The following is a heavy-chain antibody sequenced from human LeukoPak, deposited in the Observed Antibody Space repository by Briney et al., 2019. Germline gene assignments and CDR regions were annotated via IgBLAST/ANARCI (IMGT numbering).Heavy chain of an antibody. J-gene: IGHJ4*02. CDR3: AKVGATTVVTFYFDY. CDR2: IYSGGST. V-gene: IGHV3-53*01. CDR1: GFTVSSNY. Sequence: GGSLRLSCAASGFTVSSNYMSWVRQAPGKGLEWASVIYSGGSTYYADSVKGRFTISRDNSKNTLYLQMNSLRAEDTALYNCAKVGATTVVTFYFDYWGQGTLVTVSS. D-gene: IGHD4-23*01.